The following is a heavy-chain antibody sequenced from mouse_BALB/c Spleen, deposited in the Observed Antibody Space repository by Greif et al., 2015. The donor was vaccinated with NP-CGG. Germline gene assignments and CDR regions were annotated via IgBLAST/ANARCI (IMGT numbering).Heavy chain of an antibody. CDR1: GYSITSDYA. CDR3: ARWGYGNYYFDY. J-gene: IGHJ2*01. V-gene: IGHV3-2*02. D-gene: IGHD2-10*02. CDR2: ISYSGST. Sequence: EVKLQESGPGLVKPSQSLSLTCTVTGYSITSDYAWNWIRQFPGNKLEWMGYISYSGSTSYNPSLKSRISITRDTSKNQFFLQLNSVTTEDTATYYCARWGYGNYYFDYWGQGTTLTVSS.